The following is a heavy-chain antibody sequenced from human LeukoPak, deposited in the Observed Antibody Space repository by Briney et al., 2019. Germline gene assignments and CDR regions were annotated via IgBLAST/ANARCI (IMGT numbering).Heavy chain of an antibody. D-gene: IGHD4-17*01. CDR1: GGSFSGYY. Sequence: SETLSLTCAVYGGSFSGYYWSWIRQPPGKGLEWIGEINHSGSTNYNPSLKSRVTISVDRSKNQFSLKLSSVTAADTAVYYCARAYGDYPSDAFDIWGQGTMVTVSS. CDR3: ARAYGDYPSDAFDI. CDR2: INHSGST. V-gene: IGHV4-34*01. J-gene: IGHJ3*02.